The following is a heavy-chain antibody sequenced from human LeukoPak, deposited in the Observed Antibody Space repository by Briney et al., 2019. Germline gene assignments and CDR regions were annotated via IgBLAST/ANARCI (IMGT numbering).Heavy chain of an antibody. D-gene: IGHD3-10*01. Sequence: PSETLSLTCTVSGASVSSNNYYWSWIRQPAGEGLEWIGYVSYTGIPTYNPSLKSRVTISLDTSKSQFSLQLSSVTAADTAVYYCATQKWIGTFHYWGQGALVTVSS. CDR1: GASVSSNNYY. CDR2: VSYTGIP. J-gene: IGHJ4*02. V-gene: IGHV4-61*01. CDR3: ATQKWIGTFHY.